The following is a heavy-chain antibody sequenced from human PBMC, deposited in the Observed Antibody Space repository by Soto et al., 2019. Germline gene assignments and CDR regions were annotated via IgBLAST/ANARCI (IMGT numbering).Heavy chain of an antibody. CDR1: GYTFTSYA. Sequence: ASVKVSCKASGYTFTSYAMHWVRQAPGQRLEWMGWINAGNGNTKYSQKFQGTVTITRDTSASTAYMDLSSLRSEDTAVYYCARGTRELSIDYWGQGTLVTVSS. J-gene: IGHJ4*02. V-gene: IGHV1-3*01. CDR3: ARGTRELSIDY. D-gene: IGHD1-7*01. CDR2: INAGNGNT.